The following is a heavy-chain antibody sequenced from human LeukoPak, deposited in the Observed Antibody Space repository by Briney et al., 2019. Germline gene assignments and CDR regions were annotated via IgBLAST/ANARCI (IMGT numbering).Heavy chain of an antibody. J-gene: IGHJ5*02. Sequence: GGSLRLSCAASGLTFSSHWMHWVRQAPGKGLVWVSRITNDGSSTTYADSVKGRFTISRDNAKNMLYLQVNSLRAEDTAVYFCVRDYCSGGSCYESKWFDPWGQGTLVTVSS. V-gene: IGHV3-74*01. D-gene: IGHD2-15*01. CDR1: GLTFSSHW. CDR2: ITNDGSST. CDR3: VRDYCSGGSCYESKWFDP.